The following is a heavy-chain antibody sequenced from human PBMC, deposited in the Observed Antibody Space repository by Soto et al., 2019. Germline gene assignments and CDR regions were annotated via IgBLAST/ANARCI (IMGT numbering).Heavy chain of an antibody. CDR2: IYHSGTT. Sequence: QVQLQESGPGLLEPSGTLSLTCAVSGASISNTDWWSWVRQRPGKGLEWIGEIYHSGTTNCDPSLKSRVTISLDKSKSQFSLKLTSVTAADTAVYYCAIPGAGDFDYWGQGTLVTVSS. V-gene: IGHV4-4*02. CDR3: AIPGAGDFDY. CDR1: GASISNTDW. J-gene: IGHJ4*02. D-gene: IGHD6-13*01.